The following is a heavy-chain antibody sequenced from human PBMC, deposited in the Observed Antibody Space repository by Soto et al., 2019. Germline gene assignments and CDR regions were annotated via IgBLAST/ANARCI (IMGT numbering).Heavy chain of an antibody. CDR3: ATFFAVAGSHH. D-gene: IGHD6-19*01. Sequence: QVQLGESGGGVVQPGKSRRHSCAAAGFSFSESVIVWVRQAPGKGLEWVAAVGYDGSETYYGDSVKGRFTISRDNSKDTLYLHMRGLRAEDTDVYYCATFFAVAGSHHWGQGPLVTVAS. CDR1: GFSFSESV. V-gene: IGHV3-33*01. CDR2: VGYDGSET. J-gene: IGHJ1*01.